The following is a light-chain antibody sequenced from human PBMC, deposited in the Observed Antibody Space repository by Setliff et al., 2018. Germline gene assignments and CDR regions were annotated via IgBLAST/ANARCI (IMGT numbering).Light chain of an antibody. J-gene: IGKJ1*01. V-gene: IGKV1-39*01. CDR2: AAS. Sequence: DIQMTQSPSSLSASVGDRVTITCRAGQSISTYLNWYLQKPGKAPKLLIYAASTLQSGVPSRFSGSGSGTDFTLTISSLQPEDFATYYCQQSYTYPRTFGQGTKVDNK. CDR1: QSISTY. CDR3: QQSYTYPRT.